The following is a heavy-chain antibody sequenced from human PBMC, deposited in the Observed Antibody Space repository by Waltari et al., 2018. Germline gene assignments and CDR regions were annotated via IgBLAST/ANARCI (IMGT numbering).Heavy chain of an antibody. J-gene: IGHJ4*02. Sequence: EVQLVESGGDLIQPGGSLSISCAASGFTSGNNFMGWVRQAPGKGLEWVSVIYSGGSTNYIDSVRGRFTISRDSSKNTLYLQMNSLRAEDTAVYYCAKVDNVGLNNYWGQGTLVTVSS. D-gene: IGHD1-1*01. CDR2: IYSGGST. V-gene: IGHV3-53*01. CDR1: GFTSGNNF. CDR3: AKVDNVGLNNY.